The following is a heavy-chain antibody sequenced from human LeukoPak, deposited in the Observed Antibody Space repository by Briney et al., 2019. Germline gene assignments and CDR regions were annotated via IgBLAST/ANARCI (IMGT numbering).Heavy chain of an antibody. J-gene: IGHJ4*02. CDR3: ASMSRYSYGFGY. Sequence: PSGTLSLTRTVSGGSISSGGYSWSWIRQHPGKGLEWIGYIYYSGSTYYNPSLKSRVTISVDTSKNQFSLKLSSVTAADTAVYYCASMSRYSYGFGYWGQGTLVTVSS. D-gene: IGHD5-18*01. CDR1: GGSISSGGYS. V-gene: IGHV4-31*03. CDR2: IYYSGST.